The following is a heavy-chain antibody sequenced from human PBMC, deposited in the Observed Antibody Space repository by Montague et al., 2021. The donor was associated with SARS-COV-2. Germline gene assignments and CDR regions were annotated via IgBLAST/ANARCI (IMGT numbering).Heavy chain of an antibody. J-gene: IGHJ4*02. CDR1: GFSLSTSGMC. CDR3: ARVQTTVAYDY. D-gene: IGHD4-23*01. CDR2: IDWXDDK. Sequence: PALVKSTQTLTLACTFSGFSLSTSGMCVSWIRQPPGKALEWLARIDWXDDKYYSTSLKTRLTISKDTSKNQVVLTMTNMDPVDTATYYCARVQTTVAYDYWGQGTLVTVSS. V-gene: IGHV2-70*11.